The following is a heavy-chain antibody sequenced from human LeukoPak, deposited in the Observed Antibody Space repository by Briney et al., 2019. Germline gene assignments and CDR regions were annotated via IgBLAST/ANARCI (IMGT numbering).Heavy chain of an antibody. Sequence: GGSLRLSCAASGFTFSIYGMHWVRQAPGKGLEWVAAVSYDGSNKYYADSVKGRFTISRDNSKNTLYLQMNSLRAEDTAVYSGAKGYCSGGTCYYYFDYWGQGTLVTVSS. J-gene: IGHJ4*02. CDR1: GFTFSIYG. CDR3: AKGYCSGGTCYYYFDY. D-gene: IGHD2-15*01. CDR2: VSYDGSNK. V-gene: IGHV3-30*18.